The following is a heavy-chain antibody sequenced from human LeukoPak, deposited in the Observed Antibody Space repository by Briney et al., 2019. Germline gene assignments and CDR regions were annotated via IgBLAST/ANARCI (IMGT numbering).Heavy chain of an antibody. J-gene: IGHJ6*02. D-gene: IGHD6-13*01. V-gene: IGHV3-33*01. CDR1: GFTFSSYG. CDR3: ARVDPPAAGTGHYYYYYGMDV. CDR2: IWYDGSNK. Sequence: GGSLRLSCAASGFTFSSYGMHWVRQAPGKGLEWVAVIWYDGSNKYYADSVKGRFTISRDNSKNTLYLQMNSLRAEDTAVYYCARVDPPAAGTGHYYYYYGMDVWGQGTTVTVSS.